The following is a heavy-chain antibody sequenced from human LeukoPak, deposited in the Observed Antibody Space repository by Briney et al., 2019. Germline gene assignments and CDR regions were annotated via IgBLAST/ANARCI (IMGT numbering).Heavy chain of an antibody. CDR3: ARDRGNQRGYYYYYMDV. V-gene: IGHV3-23*01. CDR2: ITGSADNT. D-gene: IGHD1-14*01. Sequence: GGSLRLSCAASGFTFSTYAMSWVRQAPGKGLEWVSLITGSADNTYYADSVRGRFTISRDNSKNTLYLQMNSLRAEDTAVYYCARDRGNQRGYYYYYMDVWGKGTTVTVSS. J-gene: IGHJ6*03. CDR1: GFTFSTYA.